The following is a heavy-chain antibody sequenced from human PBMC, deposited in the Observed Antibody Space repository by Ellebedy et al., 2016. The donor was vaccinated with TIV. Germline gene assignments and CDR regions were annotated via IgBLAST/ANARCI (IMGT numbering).Heavy chain of an antibody. CDR3: ARGRGSGQGDWFDP. CDR1: GYTFTSNN. D-gene: IGHD6-25*01. CDR2: IIPSSGSP. Sequence: AASVKVSCKASGYTFTSNNMHWVRQAPGQGLEWMGMIIPSSGSPRYARNFQGRVTMIRDTSASTVYMELSSLRSEDTAVYYCARGRGSGQGDWFDPWGQGTLVTVSS. V-gene: IGHV1-46*01. J-gene: IGHJ5*02.